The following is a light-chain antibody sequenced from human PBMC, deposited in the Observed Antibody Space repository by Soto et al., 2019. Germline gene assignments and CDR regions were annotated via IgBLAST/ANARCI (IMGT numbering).Light chain of an antibody. J-gene: IGKJ1*01. V-gene: IGKV3-20*01. CDR2: GAS. CDR1: QSVSSSY. Sequence: EIVLTQPPATLSLSPGGRATLSCRASQSVSSSYLAWYQQKPGQAPRLLIYGASSRATGIPDRFSGSGSGTDFTLTISRLEPEDFAVYYCQQYGSSPRTFGQGTKGDIK. CDR3: QQYGSSPRT.